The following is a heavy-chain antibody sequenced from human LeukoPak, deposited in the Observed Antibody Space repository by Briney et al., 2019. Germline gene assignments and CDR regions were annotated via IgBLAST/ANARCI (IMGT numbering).Heavy chain of an antibody. D-gene: IGHD1-26*01. CDR1: GFTFNSYA. J-gene: IGHJ4*02. CDR2: ISDSGVST. Sequence: PGGSLRLSCAASGFTFNSYAMTWVRQAPEKGLEWVSSISDSGVSTYHADSVKGRFTISRDNSKNTLYLQMNSLRAEDTAVYYCAKGLRGIYDYWGQGTLVTVSS. V-gene: IGHV3-23*01. CDR3: AKGLRGIYDY.